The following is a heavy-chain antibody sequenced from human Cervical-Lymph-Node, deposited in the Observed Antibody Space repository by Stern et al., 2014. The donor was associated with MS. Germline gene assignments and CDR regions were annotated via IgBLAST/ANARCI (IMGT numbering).Heavy chain of an antibody. J-gene: IGHJ4*02. Sequence: AQLVESVAKMKKPGASVKVSCKASGYAFTGFFIPWVRQVPGQGLELMGRLNPNSDDPTSSQNFQDTVTLARDTSISTAYLELSRLTSADTAVYYCAREATRIIVGIDYWGQGTQVTVSS. CDR3: AREATRIIVGIDY. CDR1: GYAFTGFF. V-gene: IGHV1-2*06. D-gene: IGHD2/OR15-2a*01. CDR2: LNPNSDDP.